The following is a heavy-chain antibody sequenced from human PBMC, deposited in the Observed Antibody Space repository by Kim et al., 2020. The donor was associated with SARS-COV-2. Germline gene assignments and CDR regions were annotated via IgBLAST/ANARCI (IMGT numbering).Heavy chain of an antibody. CDR3: AKEIPSAMAPDY. V-gene: IGHV3-23*03. D-gene: IGHD2-2*01. CDR2: IYSGGTKT. CDR1: GFTFSNYA. J-gene: IGHJ4*02. Sequence: GGSLRLSCAASGFTFSNYAMSWVRQAPGKGLEWVSAIYSGGTKTYYVDSVKGRFTISRDNSKNTLYLQMNSLRVEDTAVYYCAKEIPSAMAPDYWGQGTLVTVSS.